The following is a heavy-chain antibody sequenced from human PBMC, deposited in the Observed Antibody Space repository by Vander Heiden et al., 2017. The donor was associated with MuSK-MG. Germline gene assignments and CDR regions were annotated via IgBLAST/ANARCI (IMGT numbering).Heavy chain of an antibody. J-gene: IGHJ4*01. CDR1: GFTFSSYG. Sequence: QVQLVESGGGVVQPGGSLRLSCAASGFTFSSYGMHWVRQAPGKGLKWVAFIRYDGSNKYYEDSVKGRVTISRDNSKNTLYLQMNSLSDEHKAVYYCAKGGRRRLFFDWPLNDYW. D-gene: IGHD3-9*01. V-gene: IGHV3-30*02. CDR3: AKGGRRRLFFDWPLNDY. CDR2: IRYDGSNK.